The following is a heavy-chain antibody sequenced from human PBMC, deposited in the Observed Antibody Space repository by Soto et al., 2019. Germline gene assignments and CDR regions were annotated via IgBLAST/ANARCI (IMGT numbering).Heavy chain of an antibody. CDR1: GFTFSSYA. CDR3: AKSSGWSLVRDY. D-gene: IGHD6-19*01. J-gene: IGHJ4*02. CDR2: ISGSGGST. V-gene: IGHV3-23*01. Sequence: GGSLRLSCAASGFTFSSYAMGWVRQAPGKGLEWVSAISGSGGSTYYADSVKGRFTISRDNSKNTLYLQMNSLRAEDTAVYYCAKSSGWSLVRDYWGQGTLVTVSS.